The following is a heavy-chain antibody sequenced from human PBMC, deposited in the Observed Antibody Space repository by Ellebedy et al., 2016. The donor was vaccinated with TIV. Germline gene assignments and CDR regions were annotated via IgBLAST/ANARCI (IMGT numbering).Heavy chain of an antibody. V-gene: IGHV4-59*08. CDR3: ERLAMLARLQNYGYHSMDV. CDR1: GVSMSNNY. D-gene: IGHD3-10*01. Sequence: GSLRLSCTVSGVSMSNNYWSWVRQAPGEGLEWIGYIHYTGTTNFDPSRKSRLTMSVDTSKNQFSLKVTSVTAADTAVYYCERLAMLARLQNYGYHSMDVWGQGTTVIVSS. J-gene: IGHJ6*02. CDR2: IHYTGTT.